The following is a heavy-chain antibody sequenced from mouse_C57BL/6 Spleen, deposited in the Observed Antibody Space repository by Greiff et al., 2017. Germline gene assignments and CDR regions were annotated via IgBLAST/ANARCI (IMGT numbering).Heavy chain of an antibody. Sequence: VKLVESGPELVKPGASVKISCKASGYAFSSSWMNWVKQRPGKGLEWIGRIYPGGGDTNYNGKFKGKATLTADKSSSTAYMQLSSLTSEDSAVYCCAREPEDGYYGWYWFAYWGQGTLVTVSA. D-gene: IGHD2-3*01. CDR2: IYPGGGDT. J-gene: IGHJ3*01. CDR3: AREPEDGYYGWYWFAY. CDR1: GYAFSSSW. V-gene: IGHV1-82*01.